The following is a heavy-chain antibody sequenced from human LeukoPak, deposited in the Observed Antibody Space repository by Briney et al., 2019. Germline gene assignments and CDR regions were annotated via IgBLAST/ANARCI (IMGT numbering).Heavy chain of an antibody. CDR1: GGSISRSSYY. Sequence: SETLSLTCTVSGGSISRSSYYWGWIRQPPGKGLEWIGSIYYSGSTNYNPSLKSRVTISVDKSKNQFSLKLSSVTAADTAVYYCARGGRAAVPFDYWGQGTLVTVSS. D-gene: IGHD6-13*01. V-gene: IGHV4-39*07. J-gene: IGHJ4*02. CDR2: IYYSGST. CDR3: ARGGRAAVPFDY.